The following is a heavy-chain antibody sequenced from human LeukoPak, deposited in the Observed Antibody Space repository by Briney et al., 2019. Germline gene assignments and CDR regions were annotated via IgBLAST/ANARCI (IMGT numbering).Heavy chain of an antibody. V-gene: IGHV3-74*03. CDR1: GFTFNRYW. CDR3: ARGGARSSSYYYYGMDV. J-gene: IGHJ6*02. CDR2: ISPDGNSA. Sequence: GGSLRLSCAASGFTFNRYWMHWVRQAPGKGLVWVSRISPDGNSATYADSVKGRFTISRDNAKNTLYLQMNSLRAEDSAVYYCARGGARSSSYYYYGMDVWGLGTTVTVSS. D-gene: IGHD6-13*01.